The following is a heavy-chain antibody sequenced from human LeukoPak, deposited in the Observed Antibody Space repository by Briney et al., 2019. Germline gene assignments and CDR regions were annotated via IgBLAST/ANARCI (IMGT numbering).Heavy chain of an antibody. D-gene: IGHD6-13*01. CDR1: GFTFSSYW. J-gene: IGHJ4*02. CDR3: ARVGYSSSWYIDY. Sequence: PGGSLRLSCAASGFTFSSYWMHWVRQAPGKRLVWVSRINSDGSTTNYADSVKGRFTISRDNAKNTLYLQMNSLRAEDTAVYYCARVGYSSSWYIDYWGQGTLVTVSS. CDR2: INSDGSTT. V-gene: IGHV3-74*01.